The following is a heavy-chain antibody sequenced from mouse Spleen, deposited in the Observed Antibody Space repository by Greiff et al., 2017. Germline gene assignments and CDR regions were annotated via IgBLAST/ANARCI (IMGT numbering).Heavy chain of an antibody. D-gene: IGHD1-1*01. CDR2: INTCNVGT. J-gene: IGHJ2*01. CDR3: TRDYGSY. V-gene: IGHV1S81*02. Sequence: VQLLQSGADLVKPGASVKFSCKASGFTFTSYYMSWVQQTPGQGLEWIGDINTCNVGTYFNEKFKSKATLTVDKSSSTAYMQLSSLTSEDSAVYYCTRDYGSYWGQGTTLTVSS. CDR1: GFTFTSYY.